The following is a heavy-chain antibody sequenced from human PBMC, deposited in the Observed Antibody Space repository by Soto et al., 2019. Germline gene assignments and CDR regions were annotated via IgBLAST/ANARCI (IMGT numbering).Heavy chain of an antibody. Sequence: QLQLQESGSGLVKPSQTLSLTCTVSGGSINSGGYSWIWIRQPPGKGLEWIGYIYHTGHTFYNPSLQSRVTISVDQSKNQFSLSLGSVTAADTAMYYCASVERTLITPFAYGMDVWGQGTTVTVSS. V-gene: IGHV4-30-2*01. CDR1: GGSINSGGYS. D-gene: IGHD2-15*01. CDR3: ASVERTLITPFAYGMDV. CDR2: IYHTGHT. J-gene: IGHJ6*02.